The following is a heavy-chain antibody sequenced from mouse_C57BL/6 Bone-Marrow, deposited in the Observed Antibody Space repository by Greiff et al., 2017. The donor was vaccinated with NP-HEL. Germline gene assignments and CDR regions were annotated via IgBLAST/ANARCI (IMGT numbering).Heavy chain of an antibody. Sequence: EVKLMESGGGLVKPGGSLKLSCAASGFTFSDYGMHWVRQAPEKGLEWVAYISSGSSTIYYADTVKGRFTISRDNAKNTLFLQMTSLRSEDTAMYYWARKKGWLLGAMDYWGQGTSVTVSS. D-gene: IGHD2-3*01. CDR2: ISSGSSTI. V-gene: IGHV5-17*01. CDR3: ARKKGWLLGAMDY. CDR1: GFTFSDYG. J-gene: IGHJ4*01.